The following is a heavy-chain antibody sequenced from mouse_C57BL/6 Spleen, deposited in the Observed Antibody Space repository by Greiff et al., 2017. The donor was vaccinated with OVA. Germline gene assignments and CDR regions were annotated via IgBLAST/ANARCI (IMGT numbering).Heavy chain of an antibody. CDR2: ISSGGDYI. V-gene: IGHV5-9-1*02. CDR1: GFTFSSYA. CDR3: TRDTHYYGSSYGSYAMDY. J-gene: IGHJ4*01. Sequence: DVQLQESGEGLVKPGGSLKLSCAASGFTFSSYAMSWVRQTPEKRLEWVAYISSGGDYIYYADTVKGRFTISRDNARNTLYLQMSSLKSEDTAMYYCTRDTHYYGSSYGSYAMDYWGQGTSVTVSS. D-gene: IGHD1-1*01.